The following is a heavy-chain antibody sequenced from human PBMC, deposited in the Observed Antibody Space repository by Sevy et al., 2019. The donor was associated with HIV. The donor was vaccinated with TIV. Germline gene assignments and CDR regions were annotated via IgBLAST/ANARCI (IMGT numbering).Heavy chain of an antibody. D-gene: IGHD2-2*01. V-gene: IGHV3-49*03. Sequence: GGSLRLSCTASGFTFGDYAMSWFRQAPGKGLEWVGFIRSKAYGGTTEYAASVKGRFTISRDDSKSIAYLQMNSLKTEDTAVYYYTRQYGYYYYGMDVWGQGTTVTVSS. CDR2: IRSKAYGGTT. CDR3: TRQYGYYYYGMDV. J-gene: IGHJ6*02. CDR1: GFTFGDYA.